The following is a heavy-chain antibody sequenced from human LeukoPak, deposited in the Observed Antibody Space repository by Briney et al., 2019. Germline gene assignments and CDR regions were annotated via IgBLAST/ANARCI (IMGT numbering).Heavy chain of an antibody. V-gene: IGHV3-30-3*02. Sequence: GGSLRLSCAASGFTFSCCAIHWVRQAPGRGLEWVAVISSDENTKFYADSVKGRFTVYRDNSKKTVWPQMNSLRAEDTAVYYCAKKGGSSGRYDYLDYWGQGTLVTVSS. CDR2: ISSDENTK. J-gene: IGHJ4*01. D-gene: IGHD6-19*01. CDR1: GFTFSCCA. CDR3: AKKGGSSGRYDYLDY.